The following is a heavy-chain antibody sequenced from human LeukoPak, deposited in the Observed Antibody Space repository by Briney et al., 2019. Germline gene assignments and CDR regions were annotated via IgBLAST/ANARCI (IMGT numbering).Heavy chain of an antibody. CDR1: GGSISSGSYY. V-gene: IGHV4-61*02. CDR2: IYTSGST. J-gene: IGHJ4*02. D-gene: IGHD2-15*01. Sequence: SETLSLTCNVSGGSISSGSYYWSWIRQPAGKGLEWIGRIYTSGSTNYNPSLKSRVTISVDTSKNQFSLKLNSVTAADTAVYYCARAFLVGYSPEEYFFDYWGQGNLVTVSS. CDR3: ARAFLVGYSPEEYFFDY.